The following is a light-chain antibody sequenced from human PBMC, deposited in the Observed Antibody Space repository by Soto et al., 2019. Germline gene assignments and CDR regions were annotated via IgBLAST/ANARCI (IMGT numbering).Light chain of an antibody. Sequence: EIVLTQSPGTLSLSPGERATLSCRASQSVSSNYLAGYQQKPGQAPRLLIYGASSRATGIPDRFRGSGSGTDFTLTISRLEPEDFAVYYCQEYGSSLYAFGQGSKLEIK. CDR2: GAS. CDR1: QSVSSNY. CDR3: QEYGSSLYA. V-gene: IGKV3-20*01. J-gene: IGKJ2*01.